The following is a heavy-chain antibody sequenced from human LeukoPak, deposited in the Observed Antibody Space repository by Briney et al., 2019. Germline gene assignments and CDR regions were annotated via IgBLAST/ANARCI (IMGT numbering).Heavy chain of an antibody. V-gene: IGHV3-23*01. J-gene: IGHJ5*02. CDR1: GFTFSSYA. Sequence: GGYLRLSCAASGFTFSSYAMSWVRQAPGKGLEWVSAISGSGGSTYYADSVKGRFTISRDNSKNTLYLQMNSLGAEDTAVYYCAGNIYSSSWSPGPWGQGTLVTVSS. D-gene: IGHD6-13*01. CDR3: AGNIYSSSWSPGP. CDR2: ISGSGGST.